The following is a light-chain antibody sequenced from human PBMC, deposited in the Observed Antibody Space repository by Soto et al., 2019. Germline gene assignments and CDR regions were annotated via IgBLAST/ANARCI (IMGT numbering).Light chain of an antibody. Sequence: DIQMTQSPSSLSASVGDRVTITCRASQSISNYLNWYQEKPGKAPKVLISAASNLQSGVPARFSGTGSGTDFTLSISVLQPEDFATYHCQQSYSTPYTFGQGTKLYI. CDR2: AAS. J-gene: IGKJ2*01. CDR3: QQSYSTPYT. CDR1: QSISNY. V-gene: IGKV1-39*01.